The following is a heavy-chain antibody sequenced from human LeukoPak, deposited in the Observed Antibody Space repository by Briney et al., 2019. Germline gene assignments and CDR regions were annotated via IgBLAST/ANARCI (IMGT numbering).Heavy chain of an antibody. CDR3: ARVADYDFWSGVSYMDV. D-gene: IGHD3-3*01. J-gene: IGHJ6*03. CDR1: GYTFTSYG. V-gene: IGHV1-18*01. CDR2: ISAYNGNT. Sequence: VATVTVSCKASGYTFTSYGISWVRQAPGQGLEWMGWISAYNGNTNYAQKLQGRVTMTTDTSTSTAYMELRSLRSDDTAVYYCARVADYDFWSGVSYMDVWGKGTTVTVSS.